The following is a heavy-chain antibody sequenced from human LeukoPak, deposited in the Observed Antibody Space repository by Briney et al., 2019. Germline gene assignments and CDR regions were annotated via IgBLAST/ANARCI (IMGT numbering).Heavy chain of an antibody. D-gene: IGHD6-13*01. CDR3: VRQSSSYFDY. CDR2: IYYSGST. V-gene: IGHV4-59*01. CDR1: GGSISSYY. Sequence: SETLSLTCTVSGGSISSYYWSWIRQPPGKGLEWIGYIYYSGSTNYNPSLKSRVTISVDTSKNQFSLKLTSVTAADTAMYYCVRQSSSYFDYWGQGTLVTVSS. J-gene: IGHJ4*02.